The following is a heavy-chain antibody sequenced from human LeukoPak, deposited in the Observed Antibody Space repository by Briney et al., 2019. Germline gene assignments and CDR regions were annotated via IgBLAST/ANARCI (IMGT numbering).Heavy chain of an antibody. J-gene: IGHJ4*02. D-gene: IGHD1-20*01. V-gene: IGHV3-23*01. CDR3: AKDGYNWIPFDD. CDR2: VIGIGFHS. CDR1: GFTLTTYA. Sequence: AESLRLSCVASGFTLTTYAMSWVRKAPGKGMDWVPSVIGIGFHSHYAGSGKGRFTISRDTWTNTRFLEMSSLRAEDTAVYYCAKDGYNWIPFDDWGQGTLVAVSS.